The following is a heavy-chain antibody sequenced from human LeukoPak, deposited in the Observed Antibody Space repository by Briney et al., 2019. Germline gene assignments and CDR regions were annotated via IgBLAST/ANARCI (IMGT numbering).Heavy chain of an antibody. D-gene: IGHD3-22*01. Sequence: GGSLRLSCAASGFTVSSNYMSWVRQAPGKGLEWVSVIYSGGSTYYADSVKGRFTISRDNSKNTLYLQMNSLRAEDTAVYYCARDSDYDSSGYYPMLDYWGQGTLVTVSS. V-gene: IGHV3-66*02. CDR2: IYSGGST. CDR1: GFTVSSNY. J-gene: IGHJ4*02. CDR3: ARDSDYDSSGYYPMLDY.